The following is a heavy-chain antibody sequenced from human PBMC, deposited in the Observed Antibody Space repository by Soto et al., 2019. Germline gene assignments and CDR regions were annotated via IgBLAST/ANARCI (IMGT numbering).Heavy chain of an antibody. J-gene: IGHJ4*02. Sequence: QVQLQQRGAGLLKPSETLSLTCAVYGGSFSGYYWSWIRQPPGKGLEWIGEINDSGSTNYNPSLTSRATISVDTSKNQFSLKLSSVTAADTAVYYCARVGRGRVFDYWGQGTLVTVSS. D-gene: IGHD3-10*01. V-gene: IGHV4-34*01. CDR2: INDSGST. CDR3: ARVGRGRVFDY. CDR1: GGSFSGYY.